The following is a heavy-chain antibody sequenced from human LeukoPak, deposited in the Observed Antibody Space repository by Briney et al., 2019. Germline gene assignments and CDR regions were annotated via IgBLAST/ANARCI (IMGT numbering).Heavy chain of an antibody. Sequence: SQTLSLTCTVSGGSISSGGYYWSWIRQPPGKGLEWIGYIYHSGSTYYNPSLKSRVTISVDRSKNQFSLKLSSVTAADTAVYYCARDLNGAVGVTGGNWFDPWGQGTLVTVSS. D-gene: IGHD1-26*01. CDR1: GGSISSGGYY. CDR2: IYHSGST. CDR3: ARDLNGAVGVTGGNWFDP. V-gene: IGHV4-30-2*01. J-gene: IGHJ5*02.